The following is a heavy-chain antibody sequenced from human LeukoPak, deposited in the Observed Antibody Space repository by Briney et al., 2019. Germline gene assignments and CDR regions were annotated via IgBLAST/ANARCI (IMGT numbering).Heavy chain of an antibody. Sequence: PGGSLRLSCVASGFTGSSNYMSWVRQAPGKGLEWVSVISGGGNTYYAASVKDRFTISRGNSKSTMYLQMKSLRAEDTAMYYCGSRDKGYYYGRDVWGQGTGVSVSS. D-gene: IGHD5-24*01. J-gene: IGHJ6*02. V-gene: IGHV3-66*01. CDR3: GSRDKGYYYGRDV. CDR2: ISGGGNT. CDR1: GFTGSSNY.